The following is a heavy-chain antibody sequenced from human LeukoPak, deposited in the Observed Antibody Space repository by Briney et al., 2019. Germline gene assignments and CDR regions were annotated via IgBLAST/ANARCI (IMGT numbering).Heavy chain of an antibody. CDR3: ARHQGATMVRGVIIIDYFDY. D-gene: IGHD3-10*01. V-gene: IGHV1-18*04. CDR1: GYTFTSYG. CDR2: ISAYNGNT. J-gene: IGHJ4*02. Sequence: AASVKVSCKASGYTFTSYGISWVRQAPGQGLEWMGWISAYNGNTNYAQKLQGRVTMTTDTSTSTAYMELRSLRSDDTAVYYCARHQGATMVRGVIIIDYFDYWGQGTLVTVSS.